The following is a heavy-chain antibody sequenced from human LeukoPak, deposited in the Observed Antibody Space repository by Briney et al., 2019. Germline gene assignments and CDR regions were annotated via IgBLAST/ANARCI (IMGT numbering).Heavy chain of an antibody. D-gene: IGHD5-24*01. Sequence: GGSLRLSYAASGFTVSSNYMSWVRQAPGKGLEWVSSFYRGGNIYYADSVKGRFTISRDNSKNTLYLQMNSLRAGDTAVYYCTRGDGYTYYFEDWGQGTLVTVSS. CDR2: FYRGGNI. CDR1: GFTVSSNY. J-gene: IGHJ4*02. V-gene: IGHV3-53*01. CDR3: TRGDGYTYYFED.